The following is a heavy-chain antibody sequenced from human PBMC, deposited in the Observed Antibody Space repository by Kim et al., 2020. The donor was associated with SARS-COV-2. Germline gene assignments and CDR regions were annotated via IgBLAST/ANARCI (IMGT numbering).Heavy chain of an antibody. CDR1: GFTFNIYG. CDR3: ARGRGPLEYHFDY. D-gene: IGHD1-1*01. CDR2: ATLDGSKT. Sequence: GGSLRLSCAASGFTFNIYGMHWVRQAPGKGLEWVAAATLDGSKTYYRDSVKGRFTISRDNSKNTLYLQMNSLTAEDTAVYYCARGRGPLEYHFDYWGQGTLVTVSS. J-gene: IGHJ4*02. V-gene: IGHV3-30*03.